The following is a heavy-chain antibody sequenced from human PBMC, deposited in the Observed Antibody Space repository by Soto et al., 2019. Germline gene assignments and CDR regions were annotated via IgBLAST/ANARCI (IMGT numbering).Heavy chain of an antibody. CDR2: ISAYNGNT. J-gene: IGHJ3*02. Sequence: EALLKVSCKASGYTFTSYGISWVRQAPGQGLEWMGWISAYNGNTNYAQKLQGRVTMTTDTSTSTAYMELRSLRSDDTAVYYCARDLPGVYVWVLQTSDAFDIWGQGTMVTVSS. CDR1: GYTFTSYG. D-gene: IGHD3-16*01. CDR3: ARDLPGVYVWVLQTSDAFDI. V-gene: IGHV1-18*04.